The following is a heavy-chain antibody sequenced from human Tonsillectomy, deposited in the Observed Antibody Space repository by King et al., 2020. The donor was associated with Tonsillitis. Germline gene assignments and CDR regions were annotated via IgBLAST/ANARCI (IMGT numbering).Heavy chain of an antibody. J-gene: IGHJ6*02. CDR3: AREENYYGSGSYNNTHLYYHGMDV. Sequence: VQLVESGGGWVQPGGSLRLSCASSGFTFSNYWMTWVRQAPGKGLEWVANTNQDGSEKYYVDSVKGRFIISRDNAKNSLYLQMNSLRAEDTALYYCAREENYYGSGSYNNTHLYYHGMDVWGQGTTVTVSS. CDR1: GFTFSNYW. V-gene: IGHV3-7*03. D-gene: IGHD3-10*01. CDR2: TNQDGSEK.